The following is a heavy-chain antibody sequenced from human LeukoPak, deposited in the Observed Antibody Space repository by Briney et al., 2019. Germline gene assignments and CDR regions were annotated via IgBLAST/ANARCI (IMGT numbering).Heavy chain of an antibody. V-gene: IGHV4-59*01. D-gene: IGHD6-13*01. CDR3: ARVGQQLVPE. CDR2: IYYSGST. Sequence: SETLSLTCSVSGGSISSYYWSWIPQPPGKGLEWIGYIYYSGSTNYNPSLKSRVTISVDTSKNQFSLKLSSVTAADTAVYYCARVGQQLVPEWGQGTLVTVSS. CDR1: GGSISSYY. J-gene: IGHJ4*02.